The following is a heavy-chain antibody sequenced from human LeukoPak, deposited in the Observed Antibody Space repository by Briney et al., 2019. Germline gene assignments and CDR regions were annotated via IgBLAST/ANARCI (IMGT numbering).Heavy chain of an antibody. J-gene: IGHJ6*02. CDR3: QWLNSYGMDV. Sequence: GGSLRLSCAASGFTFSSYAMSWVRQAPGKGLGWVSAISGSGGSTYYADSVKGRFTISRDNSKNTLYLQMNSLRAEDTAVYYCQWLNSYGMDVWGQGTTVTVSS. CDR1: GFTFSSYA. D-gene: IGHD5-24*01. CDR2: ISGSGGST. V-gene: IGHV3-23*01.